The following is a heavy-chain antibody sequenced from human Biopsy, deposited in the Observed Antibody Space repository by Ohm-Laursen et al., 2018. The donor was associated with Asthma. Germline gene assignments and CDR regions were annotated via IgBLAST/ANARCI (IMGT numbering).Heavy chain of an antibody. D-gene: IGHD6-13*01. V-gene: IGHV4-59*01. CDR2: VHSTGST. Sequence: SETLSLTSTVFPGSINDIYWNCIPQFPGKGLVWIGYVHSTGSTRFNPSLKSRLTISVDTSVDQVPLKLTSVTAADTAVYYCARATSTWSQSGPHYFDHWGQGTLVTVSS. CDR3: ARATSTWSQSGPHYFDH. J-gene: IGHJ4*02. CDR1: PGSINDIY.